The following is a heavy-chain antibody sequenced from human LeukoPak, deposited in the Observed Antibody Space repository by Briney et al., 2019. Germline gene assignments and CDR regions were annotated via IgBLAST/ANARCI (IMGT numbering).Heavy chain of an antibody. CDR3: ARAGLDDFWSGYYQFYGMDV. CDR1: GFPFSSYA. Sequence: GGSLRLSCAASGFPFSSYAMHWVRQAPGKGLEWVAVISYDGSNKYYADSVKGRFTISRDNSKNTLYLQMNSLRAEDTAVYYCARAGLDDFWSGYYQFYGMDVWGQGTTVTVSS. D-gene: IGHD3-3*01. J-gene: IGHJ6*02. CDR2: ISYDGSNK. V-gene: IGHV3-30-3*01.